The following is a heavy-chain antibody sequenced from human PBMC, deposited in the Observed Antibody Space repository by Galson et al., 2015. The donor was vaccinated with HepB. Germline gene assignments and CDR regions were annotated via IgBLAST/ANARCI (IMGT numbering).Heavy chain of an antibody. CDR1: GFTFSSYS. Sequence: SLRLSCAASGFTFSSYSMNWVRQAPGKGLEWVSYISSSSSTIYYADSVKGRFTISRDNAKNSLYLQMNSLRDEDTAVYYCARDWSDFWSGYYSRYYYYGMDVWGQGTTVTVSS. D-gene: IGHD3-3*01. CDR2: ISSSSSTI. CDR3: ARDWSDFWSGYYSRYYYYGMDV. J-gene: IGHJ6*02. V-gene: IGHV3-48*02.